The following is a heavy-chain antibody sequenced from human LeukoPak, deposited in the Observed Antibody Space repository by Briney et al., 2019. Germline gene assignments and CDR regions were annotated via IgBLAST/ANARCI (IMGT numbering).Heavy chain of an antibody. V-gene: IGHV4-59*01. Sequence: SETLSLTCTVSGASISSYYWNWIRQPPGKGLEWIGYMHYSGSTNYNPSLKSRVTISVDTSKHQFSLELNSVTSADTAVYYCARDTRYYDNSGYYYFDYWGRGTPVTVSS. CDR3: ARDTRYYDNSGYYYFDY. CDR1: GASISSYY. CDR2: MHYSGST. D-gene: IGHD3-22*01. J-gene: IGHJ4*02.